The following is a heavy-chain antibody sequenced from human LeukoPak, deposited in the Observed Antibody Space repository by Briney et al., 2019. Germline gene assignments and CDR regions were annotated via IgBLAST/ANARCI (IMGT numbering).Heavy chain of an antibody. CDR3: VRDVGWFLFDS. V-gene: IGHV3-7*01. CDR2: IKKDGSEK. J-gene: IGHJ4*02. D-gene: IGHD2-15*01. CDR1: GFTFSSYA. Sequence: GGSLRLSCAASGFTFSSYAMSWVRQAPGKGLEWVGHIKKDGSEKKYVDSVRGRFTISRDNAKASLYLQMNSLRVDDTAVYYCVRDVGWFLFDSWGQGTLVTVSS.